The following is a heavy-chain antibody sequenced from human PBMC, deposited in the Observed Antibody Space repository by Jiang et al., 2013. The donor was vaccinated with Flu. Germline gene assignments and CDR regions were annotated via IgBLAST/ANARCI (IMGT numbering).Heavy chain of an antibody. CDR3: ARDLQPVAGYFDY. J-gene: IGHJ4*02. D-gene: IGHD6-6*01. CDR1: GGTFSSYA. CDR2: IIPILGIA. Sequence: GAEVKKPGSSVKVSCKASGGTFSSYAISWVRQAPGQGLEWMGRIIPILGIANYAQKFQGRVTITAGKSTSTAYMELSSLRSEDTAVYYCARDLQPVAGYFDYWGQGTLVTVSS. V-gene: IGHV1-69*04.